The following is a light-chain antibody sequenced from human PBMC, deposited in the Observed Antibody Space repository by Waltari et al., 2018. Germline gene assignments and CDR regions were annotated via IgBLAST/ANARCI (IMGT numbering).Light chain of an antibody. J-gene: IGKJ1*01. CDR3: QHYDGVPPWT. Sequence: DIQMTQSPSSLSASVGDRVTITCQASRDIHNYLNWYQQKPGKAPKLLIYDASTLATGVPSRFSGSGSGTDFVFTISRLQPEDIATYYCQHYDGVPPWTFGQGTRVDFK. V-gene: IGKV1-33*01. CDR2: DAS. CDR1: RDIHNY.